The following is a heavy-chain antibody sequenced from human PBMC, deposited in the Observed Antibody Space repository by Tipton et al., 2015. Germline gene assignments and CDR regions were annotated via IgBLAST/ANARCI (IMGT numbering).Heavy chain of an antibody. D-gene: IGHD3-10*01. CDR3: ARKPVVRGAYYYFDY. CDR1: AYSISTDYY. V-gene: IGHV4-38-2*01. Sequence: LRLSCAVSAYSISTDYYWVWIRQPPGKGLEWIGTISHSGNTFYNPSLKSRVTMSRDTSKNQFSLKLTSVTAADTAFYYCARKPVVRGAYYYFDYWGQGTLVTVSS. CDR2: ISHSGNT. J-gene: IGHJ4*02.